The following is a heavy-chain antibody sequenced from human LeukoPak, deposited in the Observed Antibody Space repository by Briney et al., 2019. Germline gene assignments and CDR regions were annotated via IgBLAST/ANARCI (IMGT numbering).Heavy chain of an antibody. CDR3: AKGGVVGASVFPFDY. Sequence: GASVKVSCKASGYTFTSYCIHWVRQAPGQGLEWMGIINPSGGSTIYAQKLQGRVTMTRDTSTSTVYMELSSLRSEDTAVYYCAKGGVVGASVFPFDYWGQGTLVTVSS. D-gene: IGHD1-26*01. CDR1: GYTFTSYC. V-gene: IGHV1-46*01. CDR2: INPSGGST. J-gene: IGHJ4*02.